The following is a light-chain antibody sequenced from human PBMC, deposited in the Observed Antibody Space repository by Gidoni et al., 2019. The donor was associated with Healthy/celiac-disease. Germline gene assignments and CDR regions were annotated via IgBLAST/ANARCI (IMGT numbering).Light chain of an antibody. CDR2: GAS. Sequence: GERATLSCRASQSVSSNLAWYQQKPGQAPRLLIYGASIRAIGIPARFSGSGSGTEFTLTISILQSEDFAVYYCQQYNNWPMCSFGQXTKLEIK. CDR3: QQYNNWPMCS. V-gene: IGKV3D-15*03. J-gene: IGKJ2*04. CDR1: QSVSSN.